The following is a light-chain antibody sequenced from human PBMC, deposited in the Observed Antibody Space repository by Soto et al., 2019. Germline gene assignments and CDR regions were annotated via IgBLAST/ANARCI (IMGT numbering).Light chain of an antibody. Sequence: EIVMTQSPVTLSVSPGERATLSCRASQRVSSNVAWYQQKPGQAPRLLIYAASSRATGIPDRFSGSGSGTDFTLTISRLEPEDFAVYYCQQYGSSSQTFGQGTKVDIK. CDR3: QQYGSSSQT. CDR1: QRVSSN. CDR2: AAS. V-gene: IGKV3-20*01. J-gene: IGKJ1*01.